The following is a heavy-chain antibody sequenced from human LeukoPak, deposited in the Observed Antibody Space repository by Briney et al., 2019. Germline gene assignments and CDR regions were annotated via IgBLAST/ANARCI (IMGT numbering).Heavy chain of an antibody. D-gene: IGHD3-3*01. V-gene: IGHV4-39*01. CDR2: IYYSGST. J-gene: IGHJ4*02. CDR3: ARGSVLRHFNY. Sequence: SETLSLTCIVSGGSVSSSTYYWGWIRQPPGKGLEWIGSIYYSGSTYYNPSLKSRVTISVDTSKNQFSLKLSSVTAADTAVYYCARGSVLRHFNYWGQGTLVTVSS. CDR1: GGSVSSSTYY.